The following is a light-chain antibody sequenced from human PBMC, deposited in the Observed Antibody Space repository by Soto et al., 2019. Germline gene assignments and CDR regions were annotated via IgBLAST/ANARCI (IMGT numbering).Light chain of an antibody. Sequence: EIQKTQSPSTLSASVGDRVTITCRASQSIGRWLAWYQQKPGKAPKLLIYDASNLESGVPSRFSGSESGTEFTLTISSLQPDDFATYYCQQYESYSTFGGGTKVDIK. CDR1: QSIGRW. V-gene: IGKV1-5*01. CDR2: DAS. J-gene: IGKJ4*01. CDR3: QQYESYST.